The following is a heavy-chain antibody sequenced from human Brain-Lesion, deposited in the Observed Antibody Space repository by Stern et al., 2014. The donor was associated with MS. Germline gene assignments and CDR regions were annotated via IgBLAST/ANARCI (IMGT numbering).Heavy chain of an antibody. V-gene: IGHV3-9*01. D-gene: IGHD1-14*01. CDR1: GFTFDDYA. CDR3: ARDITGSSAYFAY. Sequence: EVHLVESGGDLVQPGRSLRLSCAAFGFTFDDYAMHWVRQAPGKGLEWVAGISWNSGTIGYADYVKGRFTTSRDNAYSSLYLQMNSLRPEDTALYYCARDITGSSAYFAYWGQGTLVTVSS. CDR2: ISWNSGTI. J-gene: IGHJ4*02.